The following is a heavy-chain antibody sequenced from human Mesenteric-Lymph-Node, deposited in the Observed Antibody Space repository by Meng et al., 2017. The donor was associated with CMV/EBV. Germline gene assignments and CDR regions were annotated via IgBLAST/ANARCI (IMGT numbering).Heavy chain of an antibody. Sequence: FSRYTMIWVRQAPGKGLEWVSSISGRGGDTYYADSLKGRATISRDNSKDTLYLQIKFLRLDDTAVYYCAKSGLHFGSNTASQTGWFDPWGQGTLVTVSS. CDR3: AKSGLHFGSNTASQTGWFDP. D-gene: IGHD2-2*01. V-gene: IGHV3-23*01. J-gene: IGHJ5*02. CDR1: FSRYT. CDR2: ISGRGGDT.